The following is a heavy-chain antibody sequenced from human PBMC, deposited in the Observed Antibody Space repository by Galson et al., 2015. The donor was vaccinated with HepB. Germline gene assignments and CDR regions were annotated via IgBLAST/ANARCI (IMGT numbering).Heavy chain of an antibody. CDR3: ARDSYRAVGTFDI. V-gene: IGHV1-18*04. CDR2: ISAYNGNI. D-gene: IGHD3-16*02. Sequence: SFTSYGITWVRQAPGQGLEWVGWISAYNGNINYGQKFLGRATMTTDTSTSTAYMELRSLRSDDTAVYYCARDSYRAVGTFDIWGQGTVVTVSS. J-gene: IGHJ3*02. CDR1: SFTSYG.